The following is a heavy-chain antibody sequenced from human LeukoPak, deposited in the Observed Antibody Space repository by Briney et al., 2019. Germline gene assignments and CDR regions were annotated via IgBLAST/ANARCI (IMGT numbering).Heavy chain of an antibody. Sequence: GGSLRLSCVASGFSFNIHGMNWVRQAPGKGLEWVSGIIGGAGSTYYADSVKGRFTISRDNSKNTLYLQMNSLNAEDTAVYYCARGGSSGWYSRSRTKYYFDYWGQGTLVTVSS. CDR3: ARGGSSGWYSRSRTKYYFDY. CDR1: GFSFNIHG. V-gene: IGHV3-23*01. CDR2: IIGGAGST. J-gene: IGHJ4*02. D-gene: IGHD6-19*01.